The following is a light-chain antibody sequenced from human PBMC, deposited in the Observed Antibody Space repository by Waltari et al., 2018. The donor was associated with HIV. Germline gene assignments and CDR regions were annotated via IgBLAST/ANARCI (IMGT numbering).Light chain of an antibody. CDR1: HRVTSY. Sequence: EIVLTQSPGTLTLSPGERATLSCRATHRVTSYLAWYQQKPGQAPRLLIDGASSRATGIPARFSGSGSGTDFTLTISSLEPGDFGVYYCHQRSNWPITFGQGTRLEIK. J-gene: IGKJ5*01. V-gene: IGKV3-11*01. CDR3: HQRSNWPIT. CDR2: GAS.